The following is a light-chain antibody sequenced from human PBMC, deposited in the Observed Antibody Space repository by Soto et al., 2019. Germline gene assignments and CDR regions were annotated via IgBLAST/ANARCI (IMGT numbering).Light chain of an antibody. CDR3: QQYYIYPPT. CDR2: AAS. CDR1: QSIGTY. V-gene: IGKV1-8*01. J-gene: IGKJ4*01. Sequence: AIRMTQSPSSFPASTGDRVTITCRASQSIGTYLAWYQQIPGRAPKLLIFAASTLQRGVPSRFSGSGSGTDLTLTISCLQSEDFATYYCQQYYIYPPTFGGGTKVEIK.